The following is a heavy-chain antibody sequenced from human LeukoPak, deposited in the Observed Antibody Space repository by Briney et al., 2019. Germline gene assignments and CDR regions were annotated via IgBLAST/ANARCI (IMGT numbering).Heavy chain of an antibody. CDR2: IIPIFGTA. CDR1: GGTFSSYA. V-gene: IGHV1-69*13. D-gene: IGHD6-13*01. J-gene: IGHJ3*02. CDR3: AKKVIAIDAFDI. Sequence: SVKVSCKASGGTFSSYAISWVRQAPGQGLEWMGGIIPIFGTANYAQKFQGRVTITADESTNTAYMELSSLRSEDTAVYYCAKKVIAIDAFDIWGQGTMVTVSS.